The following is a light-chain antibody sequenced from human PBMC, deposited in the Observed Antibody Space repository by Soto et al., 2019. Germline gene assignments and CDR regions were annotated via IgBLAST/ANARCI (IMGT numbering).Light chain of an antibody. V-gene: IGKV3D-15*01. CDR3: QQYHDWPLT. J-gene: IGKJ4*01. CDR1: QSVSSN. CDR2: DVS. Sequence: EIVMTQSPATLSVSPGDRATLSCLASQSVSSNLAWYQQRPAQAPRLLIYDVSTRATGVPTRFSGSGSGTEFTLTSSRLQSEDFAVSYCQQYHDWPLTFGGGTRVE.